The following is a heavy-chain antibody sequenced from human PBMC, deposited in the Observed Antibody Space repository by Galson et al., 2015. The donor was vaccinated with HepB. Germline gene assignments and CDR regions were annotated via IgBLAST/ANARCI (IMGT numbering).Heavy chain of an antibody. J-gene: IGHJ6*02. Sequence: SLRLSCAASGFTFSSYDMNWVRQAPGKGLEWVSYISSSGSTIYYADSVKGRFTISRDNAENSLYLQMNSLRAEDTAVYYCARPSRSDDYGMDVWGQGTTVTVSS. CDR2: ISSSGSTI. CDR3: ARPSRSDDYGMDV. CDR1: GFTFSSYD. D-gene: IGHD1-26*01. V-gene: IGHV3-48*03.